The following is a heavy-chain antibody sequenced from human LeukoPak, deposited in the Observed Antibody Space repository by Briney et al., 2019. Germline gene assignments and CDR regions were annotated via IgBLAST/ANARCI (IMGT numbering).Heavy chain of an antibody. D-gene: IGHD1/OR15-1a*01. J-gene: IGHJ6*03. CDR3: ARGRGTPNTDRDFYYYYYMDV. Sequence: SVKVSCKASGGTYSSYDISWVRQAPGQGLEWMGGIMPMFGKANYAQKFQGRVTTTADKATSTAYMELSSLRSEDMALYYCARGRGTPNTDRDFYYYYYMDVWGTGTTVIVSS. V-gene: IGHV1-69*06. CDR2: IMPMFGKA. CDR1: GGTYSSYD.